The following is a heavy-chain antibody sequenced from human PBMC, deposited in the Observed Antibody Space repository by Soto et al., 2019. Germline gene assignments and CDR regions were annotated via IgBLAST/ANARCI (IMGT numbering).Heavy chain of an antibody. D-gene: IGHD6-13*01. CDR2: IYYSGST. J-gene: IGHJ4*02. CDR1: GGSISSYY. CDR3: ARIYGSAAGDF. Sequence: QVQPQESGPGLVKPSETLSLTCTVSGGSISSYYWSWIRQPPGKGLEWIGYIYYSGSTNYNPSRKSRVTISVDTSKNQLSLKLRSVTAADTALYYCARIYGSAAGDFWGQGTLVTVSS. V-gene: IGHV4-59*01.